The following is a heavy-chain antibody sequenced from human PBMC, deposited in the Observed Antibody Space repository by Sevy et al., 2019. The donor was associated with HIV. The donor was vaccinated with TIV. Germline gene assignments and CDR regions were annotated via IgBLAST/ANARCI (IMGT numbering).Heavy chain of an antibody. J-gene: IGHJ4*02. CDR1: GFTFSSYD. V-gene: IGHV3-23*01. D-gene: IGHD6-19*01. CDR3: AKDLDSSGSLFDY. Sequence: GGSLRLSCAASGFTFSSYDMSWVRQAPGKGLEWVSAISGSGGSTYYADSVKGRFTISRDNSKNTLYLQMNSLRAEDTAVYYCAKDLDSSGSLFDYWGQGTLVTVSS. CDR2: ISGSGGST.